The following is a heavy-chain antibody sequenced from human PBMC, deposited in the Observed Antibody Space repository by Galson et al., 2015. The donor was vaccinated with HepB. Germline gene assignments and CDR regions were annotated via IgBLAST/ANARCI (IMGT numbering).Heavy chain of an antibody. CDR1: GYTFTSYA. J-gene: IGHJ2*01. CDR3: ARCAAAASWYFDL. CDR2: INAGNGNT. V-gene: IGHV1-3*01. D-gene: IGHD6-13*01. Sequence: KVSCKASGYTFTSYAMHWVRQAPGQRLEWMGWINAGNGNTKYSQKFQGRVTITRDTSASTAYMELSSLRSEDTAVYYCARCAAAASWYFDLWGRGTLVTVSS.